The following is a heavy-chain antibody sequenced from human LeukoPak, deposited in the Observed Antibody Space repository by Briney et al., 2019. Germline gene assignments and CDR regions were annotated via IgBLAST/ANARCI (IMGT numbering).Heavy chain of an antibody. CDR2: IYTSGST. CDR1: GGSISSYY. CDR3: ARESFSYTGWFDP. D-gene: IGHD3-16*02. V-gene: IGHV4-4*07. J-gene: IGHJ5*02. Sequence: PSETLSLTCTVSGGSISSYYWNWIRQSAGKGLEWIGRIYTSGSTKYNPSLKSRVTMSVDTPKNQFSLKLSSVTAADTAVYYCARESFSYTGWFDPWGQGTLVTVSS.